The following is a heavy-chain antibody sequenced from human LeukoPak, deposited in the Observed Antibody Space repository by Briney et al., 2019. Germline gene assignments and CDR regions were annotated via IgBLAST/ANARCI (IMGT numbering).Heavy chain of an antibody. D-gene: IGHD2-2*01. J-gene: IGHJ4*02. V-gene: IGHV5-51*01. CDR1: GYSFTSYW. CDR3: ARQTRAKDIVVVPAATAY. CDR2: IYPGDSDT. Sequence: GESLKISCKGSGYSFTSYWIGWGRQMPGKGLEWMGIIYPGDSDTRYSPSFQGQVTISADKSISTAYLQWSSLKASDTAMYYCARQTRAKDIVVVPAATAYWGQGTLVTVSS.